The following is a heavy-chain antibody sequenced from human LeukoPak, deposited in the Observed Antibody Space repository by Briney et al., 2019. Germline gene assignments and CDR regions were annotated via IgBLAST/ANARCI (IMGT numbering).Heavy chain of an antibody. CDR3: ARGPHIRTYDRDNWFDP. D-gene: IGHD3-3*01. CDR1: GYTFTGYY. V-gene: IGHV1-2*02. Sequence: ASVKVSCKASGYTFTGYYMHWVRQAPGQGLEWMGWINPNSGGTNYAQKFQGRVTMTRDTSISTAYMELSRLRSDNTAVYYCARGPHIRTYDRDNWFDPWGQGTLVTVSS. CDR2: INPNSGGT. J-gene: IGHJ5*02.